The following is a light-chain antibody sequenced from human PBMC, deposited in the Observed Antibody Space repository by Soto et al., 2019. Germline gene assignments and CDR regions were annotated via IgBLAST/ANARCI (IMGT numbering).Light chain of an antibody. V-gene: IGLV2-23*01. CDR1: GRDVGSYNL. CDR2: EGS. Sequence: SVLTQPAPLSGSPGPSITIPCTGTGRDVGSYNLVSWYQQHPGKAPKLMIYEGSKRPSGVSNRFSGSKSGNTASLTISGLQAEDEADYYCCSYAGSSYVFGTGTKVTVL. CDR3: CSYAGSSYV. J-gene: IGLJ1*01.